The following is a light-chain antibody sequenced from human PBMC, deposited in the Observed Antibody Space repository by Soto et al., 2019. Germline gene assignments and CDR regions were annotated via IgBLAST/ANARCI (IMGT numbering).Light chain of an antibody. CDR2: KAS. CDR1: QSISSW. V-gene: IGKV1-5*03. J-gene: IGKJ1*01. CDR3: QQYNSYSIT. Sequence: PSTLSASVGDRVTITCRSSQSISSWLAWYQQKPGKAPKLLIYKASSLESGVPSRFSGSGSGTEFTLTISSLQPDDFATYYCQQYNSYSITFGQGTK.